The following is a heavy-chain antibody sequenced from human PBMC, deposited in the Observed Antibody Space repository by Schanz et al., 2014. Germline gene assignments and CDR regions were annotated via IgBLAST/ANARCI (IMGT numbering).Heavy chain of an antibody. CDR1: GFAFRSYA. CDR2: ISYDGSSK. J-gene: IGHJ4*02. D-gene: IGHD6-13*01. Sequence: QAQLVESGGGVVQPGRSLRLSCAASGFAFRSYAMHWVRQAPGKGLEWVALISYDGSSKNHADSVQGRFTISRDNSKNALYLQMDSLRAEDTAVYYCARLDSSSWYPRYWGQGTLVTVSS. V-gene: IGHV3-33*08. CDR3: ARLDSSSWYPRY.